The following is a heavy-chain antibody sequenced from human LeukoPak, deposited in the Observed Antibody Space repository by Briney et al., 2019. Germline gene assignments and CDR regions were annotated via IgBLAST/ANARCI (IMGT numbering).Heavy chain of an antibody. D-gene: IGHD2-15*01. V-gene: IGHV1-18*01. CDR1: GYTFTSYG. CDR3: ARGTCSGGSCYSGPY. CDR2: ISAYNGNT. Sequence: ASVTVSCKASGYTFTSYGISWVRQAPGQGLEWMGWISAYNGNTNYAQKLQGRVTMTTDTSTSTAYMELRSLRSDDTAVYYCARGTCSGGSCYSGPYWGQGTLVTVSS. J-gene: IGHJ4*02.